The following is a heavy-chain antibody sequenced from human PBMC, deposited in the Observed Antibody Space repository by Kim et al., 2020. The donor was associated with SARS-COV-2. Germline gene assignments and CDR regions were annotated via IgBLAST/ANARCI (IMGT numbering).Heavy chain of an antibody. CDR1: GTIVSSNY. CDR3: ASDPGLPNGMGV. CDR2: IDSGGNT. D-gene: IGHD4-17*01. J-gene: IGHJ6*02. V-gene: IGHV3-66*01. Sequence: GGSLRLSCAASGTIVSSNYMSWVRQAPGKGLEWDSVIDSGGNTFYSDSVKGRFTTSRDRSKNTLYLNMNSLRAEDTAVYSCASDPGLPNGMGVWGPGTT.